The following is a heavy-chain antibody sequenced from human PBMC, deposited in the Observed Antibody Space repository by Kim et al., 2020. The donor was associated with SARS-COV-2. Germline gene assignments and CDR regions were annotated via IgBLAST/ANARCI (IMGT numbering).Heavy chain of an antibody. CDR3: AKDSPPYCCSTSCYYYYYMDV. V-gene: IGHV3-9*01. J-gene: IGHJ6*03. CDR2: ISWNSSSI. CDR1: GFTFGDYA. D-gene: IGHD2-2*01. Sequence: GGSLRLSCAASGFTFGDYAMHWVRQAPGKGLEPVSGISWNSSSIGYADSVKGRFTISRDNAKNSLYLQTNSLRAEDTALYYCAKDSPPYCCSTSCYYYYYMDVWGKGTTVTVSS.